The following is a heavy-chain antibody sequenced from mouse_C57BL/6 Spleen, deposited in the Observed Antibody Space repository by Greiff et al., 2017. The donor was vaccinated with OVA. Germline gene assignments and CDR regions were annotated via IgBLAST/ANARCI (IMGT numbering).Heavy chain of an antibody. Sequence: QVQLQQPGAELVRPGSSVKLSCKASGYTFTSYWMHWVQQRPIQGLEWIGNIDPSDSATHYNQQFKANATLTVDKSASTADMQLSSLASEDAAVYYCARGGLEDAKEYWGQGTSVTVTS. CDR1: GYTFTSYW. CDR2: IDPSDSAT. J-gene: IGHJ4*01. CDR3: ARGGLEDAKEY. D-gene: IGHD2-4*01. V-gene: IGHV1-52*01.